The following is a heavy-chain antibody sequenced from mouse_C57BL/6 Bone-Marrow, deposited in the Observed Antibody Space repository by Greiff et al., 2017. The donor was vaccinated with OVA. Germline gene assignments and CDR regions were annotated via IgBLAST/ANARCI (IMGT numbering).Heavy chain of an antibody. Sequence: VQLQQSGPGLVKPSQSLSLTCSVTGYSITSGYYWNWIRQFPGNKLEWMGYISYDGSNNYNPSLKNRISITRDTSKNQFFLKLNSLTTEDTATYYCASLYSPFAYWGQGTLVTVSA. CDR3: ASLYSPFAY. CDR2: ISYDGSN. CDR1: GYSITSGYY. J-gene: IGHJ3*01. V-gene: IGHV3-6*01. D-gene: IGHD2-1*01.